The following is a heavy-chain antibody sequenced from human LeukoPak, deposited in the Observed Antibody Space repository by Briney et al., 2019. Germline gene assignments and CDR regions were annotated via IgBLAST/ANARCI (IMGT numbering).Heavy chain of an antibody. CDR2: IYYSGST. V-gene: IGHV4-39*01. CDR1: GGSISSSSYY. D-gene: IGHD3-3*01. Sequence: PSETLSLTCTVSGGSISSSSYYWGWIRQPPGKGLEWIGSIYYSGSTYYNPSLKSRVTISVDTSKNQFSLKLSSVTAADTAVYYCARRYYDFWSGYYPTQYYFDYWGQGTLVTVSS. J-gene: IGHJ4*02. CDR3: ARRYYDFWSGYYPTQYYFDY.